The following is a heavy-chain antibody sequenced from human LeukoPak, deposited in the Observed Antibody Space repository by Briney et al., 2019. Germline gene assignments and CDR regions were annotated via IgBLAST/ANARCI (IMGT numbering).Heavy chain of an antibody. J-gene: IGHJ6*02. V-gene: IGHV5-51*01. CDR3: ARRDGYCSSTSCYADYYYGMDV. Sequence: GESLKISCKGSGYSFTSYWIGWVRQMPGKGLEWMGVIYPGDSDTTYSPTFQGQVTISADKSISTAYLQWSSLKASDTAMYYCARRDGYCSSTSCYADYYYGMDVWGQGTTVTVSS. CDR1: GYSFTSYW. CDR2: IYPGDSDT. D-gene: IGHD2-2*01.